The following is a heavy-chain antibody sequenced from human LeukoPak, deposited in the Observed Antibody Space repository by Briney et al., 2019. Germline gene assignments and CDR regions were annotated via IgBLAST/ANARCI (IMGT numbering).Heavy chain of an antibody. V-gene: IGHV4-39*07. CDR1: GGSISSSNYY. Sequence: SQTLSLTCIVSGGSISSSNYYWGWIRQPPGKGLECIGSIYYSGSSYYNPSLKSRVTISVDTSKNQFSLKLSSVIVADTAVYYCARVGSAMIRGLMRSWGQGTLVSVSS. J-gene: IGHJ5*02. D-gene: IGHD3-10*01. CDR3: ARVGSAMIRGLMRS. CDR2: IYYSGSS.